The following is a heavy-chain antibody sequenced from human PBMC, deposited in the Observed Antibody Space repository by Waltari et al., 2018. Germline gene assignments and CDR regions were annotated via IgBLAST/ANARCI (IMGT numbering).Heavy chain of an antibody. D-gene: IGHD2-8*01. V-gene: IGHV4-39*01. CDR2: IYYTGTT. J-gene: IGHJ3*02. CDR3: ARHNRGLLIRAFDI. CDR1: GVSISSKSYF. Sequence: QLQLQESGPGLVKASETLSLNCIVSGVSISSKSYFWGWVRQPPGQGLEWVGNIYYTGTTYYNPSLESRVTISVDTSKNQFSLTLTSVTAADAAVYYCARHNRGLLIRAFDIWGQGTMVSVSS.